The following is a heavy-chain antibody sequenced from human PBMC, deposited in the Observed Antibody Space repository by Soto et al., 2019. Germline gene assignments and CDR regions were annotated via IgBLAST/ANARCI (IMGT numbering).Heavy chain of an antibody. CDR3: ARQSYDSSDYFDY. V-gene: IGHV4-39*01. CDR2: IYYSGST. J-gene: IGHJ4*02. D-gene: IGHD3-22*01. CDR1: GDSISSSSYY. Sequence: QLQLQESGPGLVKPSETLSLTCTVSGDSISSSSYYWGWIRQPPGKGLEWIGSIYYSGSTYYNPALKSPVTISVDTSRIHSSLKLISVTAADTAVYYCARQSYDSSDYFDYWGQGTLVTVSS.